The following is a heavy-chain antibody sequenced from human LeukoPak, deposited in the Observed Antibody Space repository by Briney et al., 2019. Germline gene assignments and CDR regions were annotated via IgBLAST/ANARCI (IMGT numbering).Heavy chain of an antibody. CDR1: GGTFSSYS. J-gene: IGHJ4*02. D-gene: IGHD6-13*01. CDR2: ISAYNGNT. V-gene: IGHV1-18*01. CDR3: ARDLESYSSSWYVDY. Sequence: ASVKVSCKASGGTFSSYSISWVRQAPGQGLEWMGWISAYNGNTNYAQKLQGRVTMTTDTSTSTAYMELRSLRSDDTAVYYCARDLESYSSSWYVDYWGQGTLVTVSS.